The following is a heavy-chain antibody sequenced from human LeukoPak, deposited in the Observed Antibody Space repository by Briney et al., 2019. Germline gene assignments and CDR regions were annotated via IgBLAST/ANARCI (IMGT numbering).Heavy chain of an antibody. V-gene: IGHV4-38-2*02. CDR3: ARDNIKIVGAIDAFDI. J-gene: IGHJ3*02. CDR2: IYYSGTT. CDR1: GYSISSGYY. Sequence: SETLSLTCNVSGYSISSGYYWGWIRQPPGKGLEWIGSIYYSGTTYYNPSLKSRVTISVDTSKNQFSLKLSSVTAADTAVYYCARDNIKIVGAIDAFDIWGQGTMVTVSS. D-gene: IGHD1-26*01.